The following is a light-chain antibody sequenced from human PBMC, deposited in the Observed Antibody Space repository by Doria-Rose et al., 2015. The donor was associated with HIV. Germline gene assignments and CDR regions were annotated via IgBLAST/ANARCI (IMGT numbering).Light chain of an antibody. CDR2: DGS. CDR1: QSFSSTY. Sequence: LTQSPGTLSLSPGERATLSCRASQSFSSTYLAWYRHKPGQAPSLLIYDGSTRATGIPDRFSASGSGTDFTLTINRLEPEDFALYYGHQYGTSWTFGQGTKVEI. J-gene: IGKJ1*01. V-gene: IGKV3-20*01. CDR3: HQYGTSWT.